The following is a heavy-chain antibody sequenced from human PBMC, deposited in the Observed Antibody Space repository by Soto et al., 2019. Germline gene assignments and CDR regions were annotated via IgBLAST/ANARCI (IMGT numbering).Heavy chain of an antibody. CDR3: ARGYGSGSYSSFDP. CDR2: INAGNGNT. CDR1: GYTFTSYA. Sequence: SVKVYSKASGYTFTSYAMDSVPQAHGTRLEWMGWINAGNGNTKYSQKFQGRVTITRDTSASTAYMELSSLRSEDTAVYYCARGYGSGSYSSFDPWGPGTRVTVSS. V-gene: IGHV1-3*01. D-gene: IGHD3-10*01. J-gene: IGHJ5*02.